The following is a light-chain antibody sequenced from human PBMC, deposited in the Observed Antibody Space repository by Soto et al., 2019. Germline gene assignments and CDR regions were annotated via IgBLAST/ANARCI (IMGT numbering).Light chain of an antibody. Sequence: DIQMTQSPSTLSASVGDTVTIICRASQSISNWLAWYQQKPGKAPNLLIYDASIFESGVPSRFSGRGSGTRFTLTISSLQPDDFATYYCQQYNSYWTFGQGTKVDIK. CDR3: QQYNSYWT. CDR1: QSISNW. CDR2: DAS. J-gene: IGKJ1*01. V-gene: IGKV1-5*02.